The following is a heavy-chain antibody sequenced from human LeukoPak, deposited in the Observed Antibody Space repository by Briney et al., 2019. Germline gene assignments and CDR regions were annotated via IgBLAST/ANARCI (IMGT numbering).Heavy chain of an antibody. D-gene: IGHD3-3*01. J-gene: IGHJ6*03. Sequence: PSGTLSLTCAVYGGSFSGYYWSWIRQPPGKGLEWIGEINHSGSTNYNPSLKSRVTISVDTSKNQFSLKLSSVTAADTAVYYCAREKGYDFWSGYLTSRYYYYMDVWGKGTTVTVSS. CDR2: INHSGST. CDR1: GGSFSGYY. CDR3: AREKGYDFWSGYLTSRYYYYMDV. V-gene: IGHV4-34*01.